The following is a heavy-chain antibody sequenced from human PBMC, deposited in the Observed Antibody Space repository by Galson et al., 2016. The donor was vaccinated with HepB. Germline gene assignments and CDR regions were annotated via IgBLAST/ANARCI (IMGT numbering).Heavy chain of an antibody. CDR3: ARGGIADPLDY. CDR2: ISYDGSNK. CDR1: GFTFSSYA. V-gene: IGHV3-30-3*01. D-gene: IGHD6-13*01. J-gene: IGHJ4*02. Sequence: SLRLSCAASGFTFSSYAMHWVRQAPGKGLEWVAVISYDGSNKHYADSLKGRFTISRDNSKNTLYLQLNTLRAEDTAVYYCARGGIADPLDYWGQGTLVTVSS.